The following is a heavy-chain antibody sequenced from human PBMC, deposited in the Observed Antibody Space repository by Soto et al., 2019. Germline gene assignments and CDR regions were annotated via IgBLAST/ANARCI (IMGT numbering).Heavy chain of an antibody. Sequence: GVSLRLSWAAFGFTFSSYAVSWVRQAPGKGLEWVSAISGSGGSTYYADSVKGRFTISRDNSKNTLYLQMNSLRAEDTAVYYCAKDQHYDFWSGYPPPDYWGQGTLVTVSS. D-gene: IGHD3-3*01. CDR1: GFTFSSYA. CDR2: ISGSGGST. V-gene: IGHV3-23*01. CDR3: AKDQHYDFWSGYPPPDY. J-gene: IGHJ4*02.